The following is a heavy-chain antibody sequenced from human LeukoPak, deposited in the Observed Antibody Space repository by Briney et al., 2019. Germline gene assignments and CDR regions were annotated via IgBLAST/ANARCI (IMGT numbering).Heavy chain of an antibody. CDR1: GFTFSSYW. J-gene: IGHJ6*04. V-gene: IGHV3-7*01. CDR3: AELGITMIGGV. Sequence: GGSLRLSCAASGFTFSSYWMSWVRQAPGKGLEWVANIKQDGSEKYYVDSMKGRFTNSRDNAKNSLYLQMNSLRAGDTAVYYCAELGITMIGGVWGKGTTVTISS. D-gene: IGHD3-10*02. CDR2: IKQDGSEK.